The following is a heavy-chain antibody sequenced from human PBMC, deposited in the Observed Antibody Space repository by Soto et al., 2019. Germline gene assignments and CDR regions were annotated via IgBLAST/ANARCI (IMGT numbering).Heavy chain of an antibody. D-gene: IGHD2-2*01. Sequence: PXESLQISCTVSGFAFNNYGINWVRQAPGKGLEWVSSISKSDYTYYSDSVKGRFTISRDNAKNSVSLQMNTLRVEDTAVYFCAREDSIIIPAVSDFWGQGTLVTVSS. CDR1: GFAFNNYG. J-gene: IGHJ4*02. CDR3: AREDSIIIPAVSDF. CDR2: ISKSDYT. V-gene: IGHV3-21*01.